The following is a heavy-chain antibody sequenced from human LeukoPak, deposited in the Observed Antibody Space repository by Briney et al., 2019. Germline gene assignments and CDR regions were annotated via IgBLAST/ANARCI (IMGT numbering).Heavy chain of an antibody. CDR1: GFTFSSYA. CDR3: AKEAVDYDILTGYYTTGYFDY. J-gene: IGHJ4*02. Sequence: GGSLRLSCAASGFTFSSYAMSWVRQAPGKGLEWASGISGSGGNTYYADSVKGRFTISRDNSKNTLYLQMSSLRAEDTAVYYCAKEAVDYDILTGYYTTGYFDYWGQGTLVTVSS. D-gene: IGHD3-9*01. V-gene: IGHV3-23*01. CDR2: ISGSGGNT.